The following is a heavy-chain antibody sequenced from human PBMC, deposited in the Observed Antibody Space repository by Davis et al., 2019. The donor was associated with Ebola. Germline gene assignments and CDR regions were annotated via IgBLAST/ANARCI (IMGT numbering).Heavy chain of an antibody. J-gene: IGHJ6*04. CDR2: IKQDGSEK. V-gene: IGHV3-7*04. Sequence: PGGSLRLSCAASGFTFSSYWMSWVRQAPEKGLEWVANIKQDGSEKYYVDSVKGRFTISRDNAKNSLYLQMNSLRAEDTAVYYCARGYGHRNSYYYYGMDVWGKGTTVTVSS. D-gene: IGHD1-14*01. CDR3: ARGYGHRNSYYYYGMDV. CDR1: GFTFSSYW.